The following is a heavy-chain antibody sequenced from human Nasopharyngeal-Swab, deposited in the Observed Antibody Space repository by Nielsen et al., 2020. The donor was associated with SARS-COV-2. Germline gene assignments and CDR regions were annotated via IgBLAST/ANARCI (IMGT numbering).Heavy chain of an antibody. CDR1: GFTFADYA. CDR3: AKVYSRIGFGIPGPFDI. J-gene: IGHJ3*02. CDR2: ISWNSGSI. V-gene: IGHV3-9*01. D-gene: IGHD3-10*01. Sequence: GRPLRLSCAASGFTFADYAMPWVRQAPGKGLGWVSGISWNSGSIGYADSVKGRFTISSDNAKNSLYLQMNSLRAEDTALYYCAKVYSRIGFGIPGPFDIWGQGTMVTVSS.